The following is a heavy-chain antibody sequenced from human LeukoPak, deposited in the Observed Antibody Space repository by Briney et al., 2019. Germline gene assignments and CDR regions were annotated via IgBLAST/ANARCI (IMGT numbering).Heavy chain of an antibody. D-gene: IGHD3-16*02. CDR3: ARLRLGELSLGFDP. CDR1: GYTFTNYA. Sequence: ASVKVSCKASGYTFTNYAITWVRQAPGQGPEWMGWISPYNGDRRDALKFQDRVTMTTDTSTTTAYMELRSLRSDDTAVYYCARLRLGELSLGFDPWGQGTLIAVSS. J-gene: IGHJ5*02. CDR2: ISPYNGDR. V-gene: IGHV1-18*01.